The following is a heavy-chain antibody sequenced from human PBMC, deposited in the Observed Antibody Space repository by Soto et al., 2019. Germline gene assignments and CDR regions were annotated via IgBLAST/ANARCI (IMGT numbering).Heavy chain of an antibody. CDR2: IWYDGSNK. Sequence: QVQLVESGGGVVQPGRSLRLSCAASGFTFSSYGMHWVRQAPGKGLEWVAVIWYDGSNKYYADSVKGRFTISRDNSKNALYLQMNGLRAEDTAVYYCARDGKGYGGNSYYCDYWGQGTLVTVSS. J-gene: IGHJ4*02. CDR1: GFTFSSYG. D-gene: IGHD4-17*01. V-gene: IGHV3-33*01. CDR3: ARDGKGYGGNSYYCDY.